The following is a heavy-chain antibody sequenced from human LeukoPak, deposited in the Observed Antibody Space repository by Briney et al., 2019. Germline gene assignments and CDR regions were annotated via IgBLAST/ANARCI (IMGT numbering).Heavy chain of an antibody. V-gene: IGHV3-48*03. CDR3: ATQGRSTILGI. CDR1: GFTFSSYE. Sequence: GGSLRLSCAASGFTFSSYEMMWVRQAPGEGLEWLSCISSGGRTTYYADSVKGRFTISRDNAKNSLYLQMNGLRAEDTAVYYCATQGRSTILGIWGQGTMVTVSS. J-gene: IGHJ3*02. CDR2: ISSGGRTT. D-gene: IGHD2-2*01.